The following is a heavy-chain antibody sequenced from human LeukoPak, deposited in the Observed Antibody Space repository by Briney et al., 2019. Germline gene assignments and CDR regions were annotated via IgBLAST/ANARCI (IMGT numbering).Heavy chain of an antibody. V-gene: IGHV3-53*01. D-gene: IGHD2-2*01. Sequence: GGSLRLSCAASGFTFSSYAMSWVRQAPGKGLEWVSVIYSGGSTYYADSVKGRFTISRDNSKNTLYLQMNSLRAEDTAVYYCARGFCSSTSCNAFDIWGQGTMVTVSS. CDR3: ARGFCSSTSCNAFDI. CDR1: GFTFSSYA. J-gene: IGHJ3*02. CDR2: IYSGGST.